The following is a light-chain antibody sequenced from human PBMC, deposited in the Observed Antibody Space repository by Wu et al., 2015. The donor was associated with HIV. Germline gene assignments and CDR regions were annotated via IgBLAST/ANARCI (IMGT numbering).Light chain of an antibody. J-gene: IGKJ3*01. Sequence: MQSPGTLSLSAGERAGLTCWAGRAGGSNWLAWYQQKPGQAPRLLIYDIYNRAAGIPPRFSGSGSGTDFTLTISSLEPEDFAVYYCQHRSSSPGVTFGPGTKVDVK. V-gene: IGKV3-11*01. CDR2: DIY. CDR1: RAGGSN. CDR3: QHRSSSPGVT.